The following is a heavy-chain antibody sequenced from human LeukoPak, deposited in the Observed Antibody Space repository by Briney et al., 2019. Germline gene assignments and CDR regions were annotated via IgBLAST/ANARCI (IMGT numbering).Heavy chain of an antibody. CDR2: INHSGST. CDR3: AIWFGERFDP. J-gene: IGHJ5*02. D-gene: IGHD3-10*01. V-gene: IGHV4-34*01. CDR1: GGSFSGYY. Sequence: SETLSLTCAVYGGSFSGYYWSWIRQPPGKGLEWTGEINHSGSTNYNPSLKSRVTISVDTSKNQFSLKLSSVTAADTAVYYCAIWFGERFDPWGQGTLVTVSS.